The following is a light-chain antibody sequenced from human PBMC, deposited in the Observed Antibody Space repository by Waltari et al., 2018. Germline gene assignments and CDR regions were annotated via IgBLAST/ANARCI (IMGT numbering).Light chain of an antibody. CDR2: WAS. CDR1: QSVLYNSNNKNA. CDR3: QQYYSTPWT. Sequence: DIVMPLSPEPLSVYLGGRAPIDYHPRQSVLYNSNNKNALAWYQQKPGQPPKLHIYWASTRESGVPDRFSGSGSGTDFTLTISSLQAEDVAVYYCQQYYSTPWTFGQGTKVEIK. J-gene: IGKJ1*01. V-gene: IGKV4-1*01.